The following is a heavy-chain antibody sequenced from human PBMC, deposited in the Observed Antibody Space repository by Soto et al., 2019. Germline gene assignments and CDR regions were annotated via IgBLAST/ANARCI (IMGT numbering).Heavy chain of an antibody. D-gene: IGHD3-22*01. CDR3: ARHEYVSSSYDLLDV. V-gene: IGHV4-39*01. CDR1: GGSVTNINYF. CDR2: IYYTGTT. Sequence: SETLSLTCSVSGGSVTNINYFWAWIRQSPGKGLEWIANIYYTGTTFYHPSLRSRVSMTIDASKNRFSLNLSSVTASDTALYYCARHEYVSSSYDLLDVWGRGTMVTVSS. J-gene: IGHJ3*01.